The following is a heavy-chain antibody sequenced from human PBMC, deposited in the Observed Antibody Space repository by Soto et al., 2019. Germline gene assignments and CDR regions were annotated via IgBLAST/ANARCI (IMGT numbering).Heavy chain of an antibody. V-gene: IGHV5-51*01. CDR3: ARQYSGTYSGSDY. Sequence: PGESLKISCKGSGYSFTNYWIGWVRQMPGKGLEWMGIIHPGDSDTRYSPSFQGQVTISADRSISTAYVQWSSLKASDTAMYYCARQYSGTYSGSDYWGQRTLVTVSS. CDR2: IHPGDSDT. CDR1: GYSFTNYW. D-gene: IGHD1-26*01. J-gene: IGHJ4*02.